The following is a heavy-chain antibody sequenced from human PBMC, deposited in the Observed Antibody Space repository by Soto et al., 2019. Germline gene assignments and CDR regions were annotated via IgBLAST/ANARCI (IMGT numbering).Heavy chain of an antibody. D-gene: IGHD2-15*01. CDR2: ISNDGSNE. CDR1: GFSFSTYG. CDR3: TKAPLRDRANYFDY. Sequence: QVQVVDSGGGVVQPGGSLRLSCVASGFSFSTYGMHWVRQAPGKGLEWVTFISNDGSNEKYADSVKGRFIIARDNSKNTVYLQMNSLRDEDTAVYYCTKAPLRDRANYFDYWGQGTLVTVSS. V-gene: IGHV3-30*18. J-gene: IGHJ4*02.